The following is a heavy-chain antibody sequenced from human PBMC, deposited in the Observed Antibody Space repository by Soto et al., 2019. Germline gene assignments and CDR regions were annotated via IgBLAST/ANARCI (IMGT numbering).Heavy chain of an antibody. V-gene: IGHV1-8*01. CDR3: ARIFDIVVVPAADFYMDV. CDR2: MNPNSGNT. D-gene: IGHD2-2*01. Sequence: ASVKVSCKASGYTFTSYDINWVRQATGRGLEWMGWMNPNSGNTGYAQKFQGRVTMTRNTSISTAYMELSSLRSEDTAVYYCARIFDIVVVPAADFYMDVWGKGTTVTVSS. CDR1: GYTFTSYD. J-gene: IGHJ6*03.